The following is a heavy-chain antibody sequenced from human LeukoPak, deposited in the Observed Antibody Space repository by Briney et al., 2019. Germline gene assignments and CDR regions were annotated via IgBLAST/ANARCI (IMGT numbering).Heavy chain of an antibody. V-gene: IGHV3-64*01. CDR2: ISSNGGRT. D-gene: IGHD3-22*01. J-gene: IGHJ1*01. Sequence: GGSLRLSCAASGFTFRSYGMHWVRQAPGKGLEYVSAISSNGGRTYYANSVKGRFTIPRDNSRNTLYLQMGSLRAEDMAVYYCATYYYDSVGFLFHHWGQGTLVTVSS. CDR3: ATYYYDSVGFLFHH. CDR1: GFTFRSYG.